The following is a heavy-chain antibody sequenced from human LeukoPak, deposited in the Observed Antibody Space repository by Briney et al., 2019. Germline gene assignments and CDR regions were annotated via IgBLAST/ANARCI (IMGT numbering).Heavy chain of an antibody. CDR3: TSGDAYCGVDCRTTDPGYFQH. Sequence: GGSLRLSCTASGFTFGDYAMSWVRQAPGKGLEWVGFIRSKAYGGTTEYAASVKGRFTISRDDSKSIAYLQMNSLKTEDTAVYYCTSGDAYCGVDCRTTDPGYFQHWGQGTLVTVSS. V-gene: IGHV3-49*04. CDR1: GFTFGDYA. CDR2: IRSKAYGGTT. D-gene: IGHD2-21*02. J-gene: IGHJ1*01.